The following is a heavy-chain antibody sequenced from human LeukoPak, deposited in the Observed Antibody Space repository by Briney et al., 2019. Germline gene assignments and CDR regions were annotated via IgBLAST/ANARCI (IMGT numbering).Heavy chain of an antibody. Sequence: GGSLRLSCAASGFTFSSYWMHWVRQAPGKGLVWVSRINSDGSSTSYADSVKGRFTISRDNAKNTLYLQMNSLRAEDTAVYYCARGGELLYYYYGMDVWGQGTTVTVS. V-gene: IGHV3-74*01. J-gene: IGHJ6*02. CDR3: ARGGELLYYYYGMDV. D-gene: IGHD1-26*01. CDR1: GFTFSSYW. CDR2: INSDGSST.